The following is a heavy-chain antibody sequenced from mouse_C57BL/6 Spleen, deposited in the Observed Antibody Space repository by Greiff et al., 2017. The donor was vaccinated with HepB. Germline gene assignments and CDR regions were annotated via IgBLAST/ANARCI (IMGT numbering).Heavy chain of an antibody. CDR2: IYPGDGDT. D-gene: IGHD1-1*01. Sequence: VKLMESGAELVKPGASVKISCKASGYAFSSYWMNWVKQRPGKGLEWIGQIYPGDGDTNYNGKFKGKATLTADKSSSTAYMQLSSLTSEDSAVYFCAAFSITTVVAPCAMDYWGQGTSVTVSS. J-gene: IGHJ4*01. CDR3: AAFSITTVVAPCAMDY. V-gene: IGHV1-80*01. CDR1: GYAFSSYW.